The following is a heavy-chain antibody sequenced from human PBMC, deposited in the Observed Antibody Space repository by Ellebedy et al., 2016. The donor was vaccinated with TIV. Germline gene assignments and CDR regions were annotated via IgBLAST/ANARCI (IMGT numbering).Heavy chain of an antibody. Sequence: PGGSLRLSCAASGFTFSAYNIHWVRQAPGKGLEWVALSSYGDDNNHYADSVMGRFAISRDNSKNTVYLQMNSLRAEDTAVYYCARDRDGTYSIDYWGQGTLVTVSS. CDR3: ARDRDGTYSIDY. J-gene: IGHJ4*02. V-gene: IGHV3-30*09. D-gene: IGHD1-26*01. CDR2: SSYGDDNN. CDR1: GFTFSAYN.